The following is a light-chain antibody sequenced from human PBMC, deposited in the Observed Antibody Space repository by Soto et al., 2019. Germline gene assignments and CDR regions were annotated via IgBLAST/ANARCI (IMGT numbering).Light chain of an antibody. CDR1: QDINTY. J-gene: IGKJ2*01. CDR3: QQYDNLPRT. V-gene: IGKV1-33*01. Sequence: DIQMTQSPSSLSASVGDRVTITCQASQDINTYLNWYQQKPGKAPKLLIYDASNLETGVPSRFSGSGSGTDFTFTISSLQPEDIATYYCQQYDNLPRTFGQGTKLEIK. CDR2: DAS.